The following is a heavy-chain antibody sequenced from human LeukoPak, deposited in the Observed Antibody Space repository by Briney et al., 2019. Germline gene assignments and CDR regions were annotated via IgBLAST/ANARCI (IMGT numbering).Heavy chain of an antibody. CDR1: GYTFTAYY. J-gene: IGHJ5*02. CDR3: ARDGYTFGDNWFDP. D-gene: IGHD5-18*01. V-gene: IGHV1-2*02. Sequence: ASVKVSCKASGYTFTAYYMHWVRRAPGQGPEWMGWINPNSGGTSYAQKFQGRVTMTRDTSISTAYMELTRLTSDDTAVYYCARDGYTFGDNWFDPWGQGTLVTVSS. CDR2: INPNSGGT.